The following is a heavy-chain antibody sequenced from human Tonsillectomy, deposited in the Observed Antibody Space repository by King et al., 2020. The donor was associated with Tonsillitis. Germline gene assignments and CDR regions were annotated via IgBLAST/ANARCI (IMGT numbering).Heavy chain of an antibody. J-gene: IGHJ6*02. V-gene: IGHV5-10-1*03. CDR3: ASTSSGSGYYYYGMDV. CDR1: GYSFTSYW. D-gene: IGHD3-22*01. CDR2: IDPSDSYT. Sequence: VQLVESGAKVKKSGESLRISCKGSGYSFTSYWNSWVRQMPGKGLEWMGRIDPSDSYTDYSPSFQGHVTISADKSISTAYLQWSSLKASDTAMYYCASTSSGSGYYYYGMDVWGLGTTVTVSS.